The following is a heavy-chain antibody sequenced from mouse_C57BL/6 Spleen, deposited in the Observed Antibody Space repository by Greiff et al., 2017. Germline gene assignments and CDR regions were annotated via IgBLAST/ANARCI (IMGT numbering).Heavy chain of an antibody. D-gene: IGHD1-1*01. CDR3: ARDQGYYGRGYFDV. Sequence: EVKLMESGGGLVKPGGSLKLSCAASGFTFSSYAMSWVRQTPEKRLEWVATISDGGSYTYYPDNVKGRFTISRDNAKNNLYLQMSHLKSEDTAMYYCARDQGYYGRGYFDVWGTGTTVTVSS. V-gene: IGHV5-4*01. CDR2: ISDGGSYT. J-gene: IGHJ1*03. CDR1: GFTFSSYA.